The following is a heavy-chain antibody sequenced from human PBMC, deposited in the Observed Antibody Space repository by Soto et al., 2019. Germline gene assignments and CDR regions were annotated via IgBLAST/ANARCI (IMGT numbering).Heavy chain of an antibody. Sequence: SETLSLTCTVSGGSISSGDYYWSWIRQPPGKGLEWIGYIYYSGSTYYNPSLKSRVTISVDTSKNQFSLKLSSVTAADTAVYYCARGRGVQLWLNWFDPWGQGTLVTVSS. CDR1: GGSISSGDYY. CDR2: IYYSGST. V-gene: IGHV4-30-4*01. D-gene: IGHD5-18*01. CDR3: ARGRGVQLWLNWFDP. J-gene: IGHJ5*02.